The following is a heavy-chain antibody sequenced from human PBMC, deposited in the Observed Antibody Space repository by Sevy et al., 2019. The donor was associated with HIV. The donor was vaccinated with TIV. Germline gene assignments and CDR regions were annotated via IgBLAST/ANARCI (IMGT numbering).Heavy chain of an antibody. CDR2: ISYDGGNK. J-gene: IGHJ4*02. V-gene: IGHV3-30-3*01. D-gene: IGHD4-17*01. CDR1: GFTFSMYA. Sequence: GGSLRLSCAASGFTFSMYAIKWVRQAPGKGLEWVALISYDGGNKYHADSVKGRFTISTDNSKNTLYLQMNSLGAEDTVVYYCSRVNSFDGDYVGGDYWGQGTLVTVSS. CDR3: SRVNSFDGDYVGGDY.